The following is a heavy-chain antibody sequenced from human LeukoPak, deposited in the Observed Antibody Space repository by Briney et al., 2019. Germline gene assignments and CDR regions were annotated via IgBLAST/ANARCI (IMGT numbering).Heavy chain of an antibody. CDR3: ARSDVDYDFWSGYYTGSLSYFDY. D-gene: IGHD3-3*01. CDR1: GSGFIFSNYG. J-gene: IGHJ4*02. CDR2: ISGTGAST. Sequence: GGSLRLSCAASGSGFIFSNYGMRWVRQAPGKGLEWVSAISGTGASTFYADSVKGRCIVSRDNPKKTVHLQMTNLRAEDTAVYYCARSDVDYDFWSGYYTGSLSYFDYWGQGTLVTVSS. V-gene: IGHV3-23*01.